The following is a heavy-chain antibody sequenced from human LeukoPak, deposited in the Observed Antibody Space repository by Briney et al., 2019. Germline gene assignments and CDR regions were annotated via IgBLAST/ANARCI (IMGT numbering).Heavy chain of an antibody. CDR3: ARDRYCSGGTCKVFDY. J-gene: IGHJ4*02. CDR2: IYSGGST. Sequence: GGSLRLSCAASGFTVSSNYVSWVRQAPGKGLEWVSVIYSGGSTYYADSVKGRFTISRDNSKNTLYLQMNSLRAEDTAVYYCARDRYCSGGTCKVFDYWGQGTLVTVSS. CDR1: GFTVSSNY. D-gene: IGHD2-15*01. V-gene: IGHV3-53*01.